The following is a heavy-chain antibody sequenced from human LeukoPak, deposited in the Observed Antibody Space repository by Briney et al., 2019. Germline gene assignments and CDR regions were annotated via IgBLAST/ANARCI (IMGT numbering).Heavy chain of an antibody. CDR3: ARDQAYKSFDY. Sequence: AGGSLRLSCAASGFTFSSSWMTWVRQAPGKGLEWVATIKPDGSEGSYVDSVKGRFTISRDNAKNSLFLQMISLRAEDTAVYYCARDQAYKSFDYWGQGALVTVSS. J-gene: IGHJ4*02. D-gene: IGHD3-16*01. CDR2: IKPDGSEG. CDR1: GFTFSSSW. V-gene: IGHV3-7*04.